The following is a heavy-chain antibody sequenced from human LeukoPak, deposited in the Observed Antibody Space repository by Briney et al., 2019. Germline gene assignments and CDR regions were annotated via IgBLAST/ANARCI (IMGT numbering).Heavy chain of an antibody. CDR2: IYYSGST. CDR1: GGSISSSSYY. CDR3: ARHIKYLEFDP. V-gene: IGHV4-39*01. Sequence: PSETLSLTCTVSGGSISSSSYYWGWIRQPPGKGLEWIGSIYYSGSTYYNPCLKSRVTRSVEPSKNQFSLKLGSVTAADTAVYYCARHIKYLEFDPWGQGTLVTVSS. D-gene: IGHD2-2*01. J-gene: IGHJ5*02.